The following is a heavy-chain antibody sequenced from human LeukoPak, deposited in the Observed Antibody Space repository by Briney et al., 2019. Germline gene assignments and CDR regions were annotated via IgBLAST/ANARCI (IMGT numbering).Heavy chain of an antibody. V-gene: IGHV1-18*01. D-gene: IGHD3-22*01. CDR1: GYTFTSYG. CDR2: ISAYNGNT. Sequence: ASVKVSCKSSGYTFTSYGISWVRQASGQGLEWMGWISAYNGNTNYAQKLQGRVTMTTDTSTSTAYMELRSLRSDDTAVYYCARGGRYYDSSGYYYFDYWGQGTLVTVSS. J-gene: IGHJ4*02. CDR3: ARGGRYYDSSGYYYFDY.